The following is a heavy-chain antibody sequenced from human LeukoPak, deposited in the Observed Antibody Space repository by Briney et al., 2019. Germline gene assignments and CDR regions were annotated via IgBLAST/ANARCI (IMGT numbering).Heavy chain of an antibody. Sequence: ASVKVSCEASGYTFTSYGISWVRQAPGQGLEWMGWISAYNGNTNYAQKLQGRVTMTTDTSTSTAYMELRSLRSDDTAVYYCARGCSSTSCLSYYYYYGMDVWGQGTTVTVSS. J-gene: IGHJ6*02. V-gene: IGHV1-18*01. CDR1: GYTFTSYG. D-gene: IGHD2-2*01. CDR2: ISAYNGNT. CDR3: ARGCSSTSCLSYYYYYGMDV.